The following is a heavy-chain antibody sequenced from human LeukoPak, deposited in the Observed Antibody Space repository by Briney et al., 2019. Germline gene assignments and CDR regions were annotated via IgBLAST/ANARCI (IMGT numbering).Heavy chain of an antibody. CDR1: GGSFSNYY. CDR3: ARTYYDSSY. CDR2: INHSGST. V-gene: IGHV4-34*01. D-gene: IGHD3-22*01. J-gene: IGHJ4*02. Sequence: PSETLSLTCAVYGGSFSNYYWSWIRQPPGKGLEWIGEINHSGSTNYNPSLKSRVTISVDTSKNQFSLKLSSVTAADTAVYYCARTYYDSSYWGQGTLVTVSS.